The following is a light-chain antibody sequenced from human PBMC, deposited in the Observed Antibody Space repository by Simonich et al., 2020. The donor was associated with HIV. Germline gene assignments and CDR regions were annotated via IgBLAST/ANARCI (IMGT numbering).Light chain of an antibody. Sequence: DIVMTQSPDSLAVSLGERATINCKSSQSVLYSPSNKNYLAWYQQKPGQPPKLIIYWASARESGVPDRFSGSGSGTDFTLTISSLQAEDVAVYYCQQYYSTPYTFGQGTKLEIK. J-gene: IGKJ2*01. CDR3: QQYYSTPYT. CDR2: WAS. V-gene: IGKV4-1*01. CDR1: QSVLYSPSNKNY.